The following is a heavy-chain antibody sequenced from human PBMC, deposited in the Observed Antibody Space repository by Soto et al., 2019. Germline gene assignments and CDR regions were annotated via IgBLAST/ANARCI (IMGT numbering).Heavy chain of an antibody. CDR3: ARDTMDTAMVFGY. CDR1: GYTFTNYA. Sequence: ASVKVSCKASGYTFTNYAMHWVRQAPGQRLEWMGWINAGNGNTKYSQKFQGRVTITRDTSASTAYMELSSLRSEDTAVYYCARDTMDTAMVFGYWGQGTLVTAPQ. CDR2: INAGNGNT. V-gene: IGHV1-3*01. D-gene: IGHD5-18*01. J-gene: IGHJ4*02.